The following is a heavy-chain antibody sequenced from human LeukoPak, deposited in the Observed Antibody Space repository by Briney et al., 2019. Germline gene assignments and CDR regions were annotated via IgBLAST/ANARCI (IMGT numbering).Heavy chain of an antibody. CDR3: AKVAVEYYYGSGSFDY. Sequence: SCKVSGYTLTELSMHWVRQAPGKGLEWVAVISYDGSNKYYADSVKGRFTISRDNSKNTLYLQMNSLRAEDTAVYYCAKVAVEYYYGSGSFDYWGQGTLVTVSS. V-gene: IGHV3-30*18. D-gene: IGHD3-10*01. CDR1: GYTLTELS. CDR2: ISYDGSNK. J-gene: IGHJ4*02.